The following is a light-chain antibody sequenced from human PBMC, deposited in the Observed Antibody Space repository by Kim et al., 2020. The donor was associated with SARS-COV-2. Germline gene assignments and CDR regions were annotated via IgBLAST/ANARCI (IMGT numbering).Light chain of an antibody. V-gene: IGKV1-8*01. J-gene: IGKJ1*01. Sequence: ASTGDRVTITCRASQGFSSYLAWYQQKPGKAPKLLIYAASTLQSGVPSRFSGSGSGTDFTLTISCLQSEDFATYYCQQYYSYPPTFGQGTKVDIK. CDR3: QQYYSYPPT. CDR1: QGFSSY. CDR2: AAS.